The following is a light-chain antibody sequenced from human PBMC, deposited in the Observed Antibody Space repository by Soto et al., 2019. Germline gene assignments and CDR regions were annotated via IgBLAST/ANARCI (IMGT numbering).Light chain of an antibody. CDR3: SSYTSSSTYV. CDR2: EVS. Sequence: QSVLTQPPSVSGSPGRSVTISCTGTSSDVGSYNRVSWYQQPPGTAPKLMIYEVSNRPSGVPDRFSGSRSGNTASLTISGLQAEDEADYYCSSYTSSSTYVFGTGTRSPS. V-gene: IGLV2-18*02. CDR1: SSDVGSYNR. J-gene: IGLJ1*01.